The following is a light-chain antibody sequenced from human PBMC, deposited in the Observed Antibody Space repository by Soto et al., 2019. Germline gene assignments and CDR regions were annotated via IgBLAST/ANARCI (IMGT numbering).Light chain of an antibody. V-gene: IGLV1-47*02. CDR3: QSHDTKTPVV. Sequence: QSVLTQPPSASGTPGQRVTISCSGSSSNIGGNYVYWYQQLPGAAPKLLIYLNDQRPSGVPDRFFGSIDISSNSASLTISGLKTEDEADYYCQSHDTKTPVVFGGGTKVTVL. J-gene: IGLJ2*01. CDR2: LND. CDR1: SSNIGGNY.